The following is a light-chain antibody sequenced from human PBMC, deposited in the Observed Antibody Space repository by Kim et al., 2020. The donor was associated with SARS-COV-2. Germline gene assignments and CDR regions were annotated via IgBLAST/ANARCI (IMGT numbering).Light chain of an antibody. CDR1: QSVSKNF. V-gene: IGKV3-20*01. Sequence: PGERATLSFRASQSVSKNFLAWYRQRPGQPPSLLIYGASTRATGIPDRISGSGSGTDFTLTITRLEPEDFAVYYCQQYGTPPYTFGQGTKLEF. CDR3: QQYGTPPYT. CDR2: GAS. J-gene: IGKJ2*01.